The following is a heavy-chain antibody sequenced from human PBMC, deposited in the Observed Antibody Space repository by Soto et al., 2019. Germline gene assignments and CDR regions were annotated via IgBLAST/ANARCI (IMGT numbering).Heavy chain of an antibody. CDR1: GGTFSSYA. CDR3: ARDQYCSSTGCYKPGGMDV. Sequence: QVQLVQSGAEVKKPGSSVKVSCKASGGTFSSYAISWVRQAPGQGLEWMGGIIPIFGTANYAQKFQGRVTITADDSTSTAYMELSSLRSEETAVYYCARDQYCSSTGCYKPGGMDVWCQGTTVTVSS. D-gene: IGHD2-2*02. J-gene: IGHJ6*02. CDR2: IIPIFGTA. V-gene: IGHV1-69*01.